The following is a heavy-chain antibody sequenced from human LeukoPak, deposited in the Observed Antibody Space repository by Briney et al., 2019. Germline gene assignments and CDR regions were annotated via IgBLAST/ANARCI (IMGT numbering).Heavy chain of an antibody. CDR2: LYRGGST. CDR1: GFTVSSND. CDR3: ARDHDY. Sequence: GGSLRLSCAASGFTVSSNDMRWVRQAPGKGLEWVSLLYRGGSTYYADSVKGRFTISRDNSENTVYLQMNSLRAEDTAVYYCARDHDYWGQGTLVTVSS. V-gene: IGHV3-53*01. J-gene: IGHJ4*02.